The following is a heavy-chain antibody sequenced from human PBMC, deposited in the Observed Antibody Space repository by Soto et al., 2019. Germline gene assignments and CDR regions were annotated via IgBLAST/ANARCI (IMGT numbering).Heavy chain of an antibody. CDR1: GFIFDDYA. D-gene: IGHD6-6*01. Sequence: EVQLVESGGGLAQPGRSLRLSCAASGFIFDDYAMHWVRQAPGKGLEWVSGISWQSGSIRYADSVKGRFTISRDNAKNSLYLQMNSLRVEDTALYYCAKDMFSSSSAATSDYWGQGILVTVSS. CDR2: ISWQSGSI. CDR3: AKDMFSSSSAATSDY. J-gene: IGHJ4*02. V-gene: IGHV3-9*01.